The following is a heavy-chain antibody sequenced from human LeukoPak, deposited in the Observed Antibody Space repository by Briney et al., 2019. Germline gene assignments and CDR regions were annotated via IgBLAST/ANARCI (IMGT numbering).Heavy chain of an antibody. CDR3: AKAPRSTVTYYYYYYTDV. CDR1: GFTFSSYG. CDR2: IWYDGSNK. J-gene: IGHJ6*03. V-gene: IGHV3-33*06. D-gene: IGHD4-17*01. Sequence: GRSLRLSCAASGFTFSSYGMHWVRQAPGKGLEWVAVIWYDGSNKYYADSVKGRFTISRDNSKNTLYLQMNSLRAEDTAVYYCAKAPRSTVTYYYYYYTDVWGKGTTVTVSS.